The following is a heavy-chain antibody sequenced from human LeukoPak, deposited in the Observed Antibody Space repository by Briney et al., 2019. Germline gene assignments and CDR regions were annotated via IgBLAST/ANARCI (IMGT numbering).Heavy chain of an antibody. J-gene: IGHJ6*02. D-gene: IGHD6-6*01. V-gene: IGHV3-23*01. CDR3: ARDPYSSTWSYGMDV. CDR2: ISGSGGST. CDR1: GFTFSSYA. Sequence: GGSLRLSCAASGFTFSSYAMSWVRQAPGKGLEWVSAISGSGGSTYYADSVKGRFTISRDNSKNTLFLQMNTLRAEDTAVYYCARDPYSSTWSYGMDVWGQGTTVTVSS.